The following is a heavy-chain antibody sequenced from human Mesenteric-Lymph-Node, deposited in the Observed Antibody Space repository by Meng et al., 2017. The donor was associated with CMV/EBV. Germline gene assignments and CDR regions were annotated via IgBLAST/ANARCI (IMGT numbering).Heavy chain of an antibody. D-gene: IGHD5-18*01. CDR1: GFTFSNYA. Sequence: GESLKISCAASGFTFSNYAMSWVRQAPGKGLEWVSSISTTSIYISYADSVKGRFSISRDNVKNSVYLQMNSLRSEDTAMYYCATDRMDTSARRGFFDYWGQGTLVTVSS. V-gene: IGHV3-21*01. J-gene: IGHJ4*02. CDR2: ISTTSIYI. CDR3: ATDRMDTSARRGFFDY.